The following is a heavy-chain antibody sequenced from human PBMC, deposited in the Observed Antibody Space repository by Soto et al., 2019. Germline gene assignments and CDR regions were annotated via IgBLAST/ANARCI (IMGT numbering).Heavy chain of an antibody. J-gene: IGHJ4*02. CDR2: IIPIFGTA. CDR1: GGTFSSYA. Sequence: QVQLVQSGAEVKKPGSSVKVSCKSSGGTFSSYAISWVRQAPGQGLEWMGGIIPIFGTANHAQKFQGRVTITADESTSAAYMELSSLRSEDTAVYYCARAISRRGIAVAGSGVYWGQGTLVTVSS. D-gene: IGHD6-19*01. V-gene: IGHV1-69*12. CDR3: ARAISRRGIAVAGSGVY.